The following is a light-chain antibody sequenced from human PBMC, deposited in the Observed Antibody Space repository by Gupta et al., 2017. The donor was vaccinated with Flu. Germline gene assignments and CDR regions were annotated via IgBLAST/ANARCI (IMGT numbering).Light chain of an antibody. CDR1: QSVLYSSINKSS. J-gene: IGKJ1*01. Sequence: DIVMTQSPDSLAVSLGERATINCKSSQSVLYSSINKSSLARYQQRPGQPPKLLIYWASTRESGVPDRFSGSGSGTDFTLTISSLQAEDVAVYYCQQYYTISRTFGQGTKVEIK. V-gene: IGKV4-1*01. CDR3: QQYYTISRT. CDR2: WAS.